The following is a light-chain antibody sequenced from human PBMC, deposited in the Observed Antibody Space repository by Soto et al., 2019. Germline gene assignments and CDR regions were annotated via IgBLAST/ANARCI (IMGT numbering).Light chain of an antibody. J-gene: IGKJ1*01. CDR3: QQSYSTPWT. CDR2: AAS. CDR1: QGISSY. V-gene: IGKV1-8*01. Sequence: IRLTQSPCSVSASTGHTVTITCRASQGISSYLAWYQQKPGKAPKLLIYAASSLQSGVPSRFSGSGSGTDFTLTISSLQPEDFATYYCQQSYSTPWTFGQGTKVDIK.